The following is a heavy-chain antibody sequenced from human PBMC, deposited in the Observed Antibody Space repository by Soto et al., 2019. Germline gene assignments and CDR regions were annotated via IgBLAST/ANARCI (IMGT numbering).Heavy chain of an antibody. Sequence: LRLSCAASGFTFSSYAMHWVRQAPGKGLEWVAVISYDGSNKYYADSVKGRFTIPRDNSKNTLYLQMNSLRAEDTAVYYCARDLAIFGFFDYWGQGTLVTVSS. CDR1: GFTFSSYA. CDR2: ISYDGSNK. J-gene: IGHJ4*02. V-gene: IGHV3-30-3*01. CDR3: ARDLAIFGFFDY. D-gene: IGHD3-9*01.